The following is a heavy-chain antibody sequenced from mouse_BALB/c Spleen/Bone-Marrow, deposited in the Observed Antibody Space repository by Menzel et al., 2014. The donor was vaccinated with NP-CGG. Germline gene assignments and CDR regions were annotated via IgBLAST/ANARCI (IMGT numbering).Heavy chain of an antibody. CDR3: ARSLLRLSYAMDY. D-gene: IGHD1-2*01. CDR1: GFTFSSFG. Sequence: EVQLVESGGGLVQPGGSRKLSCAASGFTFSSFGMHWVRQAPEKGLEWVAYISSGSSTIYYADTVKGRFTISRDNPKNTLFLQMTSLRSEDTAMYYCARSLLRLSYAMDYWGQGTSATVSS. CDR2: ISSGSSTI. V-gene: IGHV5-17*02. J-gene: IGHJ4*01.